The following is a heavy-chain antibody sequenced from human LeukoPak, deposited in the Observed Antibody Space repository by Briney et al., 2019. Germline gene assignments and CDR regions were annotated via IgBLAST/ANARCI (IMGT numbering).Heavy chain of an antibody. CDR3: AREWGLKIKWFDP. CDR1: GASISSYY. J-gene: IGHJ5*02. D-gene: IGHD7-27*01. Sequence: SETLSLTCTVSGASISSYYWSWIRQPAGKGLEWIGRIYTSGSTNYNPSLKSRVTISLDTSKNQFSLKLSSVTAADTAVYFCAREWGLKIKWFDPWGQGTLVTVSS. CDR2: IYTSGST. V-gene: IGHV4-4*07.